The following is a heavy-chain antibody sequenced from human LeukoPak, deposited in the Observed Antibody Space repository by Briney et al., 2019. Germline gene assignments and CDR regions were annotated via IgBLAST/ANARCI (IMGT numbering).Heavy chain of an antibody. J-gene: IGHJ4*02. CDR2: ISWDGGST. V-gene: IGHV3-43D*03. D-gene: IGHD2-2*02. Sequence: GGSLRLSCAASGFTFDDYAMHWVRHAPGKGLEWVSLISWDGGSTYYADSVKGRFTISRDNSKNSLYLQMNSLRAEDTALYYCAKDMAPYCSSTSCYTLDYWGQGTLVTVSS. CDR1: GFTFDDYA. CDR3: AKDMAPYCSSTSCYTLDY.